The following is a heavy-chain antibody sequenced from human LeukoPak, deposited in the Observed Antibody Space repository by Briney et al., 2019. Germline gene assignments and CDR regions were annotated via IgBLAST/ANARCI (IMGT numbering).Heavy chain of an antibody. D-gene: IGHD3-22*01. J-gene: IGHJ1*01. V-gene: IGHV3-48*03. Sequence: GGSLRLSCAASGFTFSTYEMNWVRQAPGKGLERVSYISSSGSTTYYADSVKGRFTISRDNAKNSLYLQMNSLRAEDTAVYYCASLTYYFDSSGYYPGYFQHWGQGTLVTVSS. CDR3: ASLTYYFDSSGYYPGYFQH. CDR1: GFTFSTYE. CDR2: ISSSGSTT.